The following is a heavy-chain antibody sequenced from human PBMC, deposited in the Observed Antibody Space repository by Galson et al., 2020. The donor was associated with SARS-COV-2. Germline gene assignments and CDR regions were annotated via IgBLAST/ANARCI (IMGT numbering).Heavy chain of an antibody. V-gene: IGHV3-30*04. CDR2: ISYDGTTK. CDR1: GFALSNSA. Sequence: GGSLRLSCAASGFALSNSAMHWVRQAPGKGLEWVAIISYDGTTKYNSDSVKGRFTISRDISKNTLYLQMNSLRPEDTAVYYCARETDDYTSSWYDYWGQGARVSVSS. J-gene: IGHJ4*02. CDR3: ARETDDYTSSWYDY. D-gene: IGHD6-13*01.